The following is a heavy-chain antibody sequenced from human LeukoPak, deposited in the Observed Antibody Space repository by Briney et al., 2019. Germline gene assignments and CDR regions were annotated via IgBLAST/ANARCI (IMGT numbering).Heavy chain of an antibody. CDR2: IYTSGST. J-gene: IGHJ3*02. CDR1: GGSISSYY. CDR3: ARVNYYDSSGYYYDAFDI. V-gene: IGHV4-4*07. Sequence: SETLSLTCTVSGGSISSYYWSWIRQPAGQGLEWIGRIYTSGSTNYNPSLKSRVTMSVDTSKNQFSLKLSSVTAADTAVYYCARVNYYDSSGYYYDAFDIWGQGTTVTVSS. D-gene: IGHD3-22*01.